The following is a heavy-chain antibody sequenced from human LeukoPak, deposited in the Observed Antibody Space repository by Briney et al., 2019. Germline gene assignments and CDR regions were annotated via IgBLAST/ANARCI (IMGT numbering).Heavy chain of an antibody. CDR2: INHSGST. Sequence: SETLSLTCAVYGGSFSGYYWSWIRQPPGKGLEWIGEINHSGSTNYNPSLKSRVTISVDTSKNQFSLKLNSVTAADTAVYYCARGGDDSSGSPADYWGQGTLVTVSS. CDR3: ARGGDDSSGSPADY. D-gene: IGHD3-22*01. J-gene: IGHJ4*02. V-gene: IGHV4-34*01. CDR1: GGSFSGYY.